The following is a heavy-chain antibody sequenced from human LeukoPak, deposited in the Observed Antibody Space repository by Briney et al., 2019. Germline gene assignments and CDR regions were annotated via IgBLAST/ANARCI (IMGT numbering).Heavy chain of an antibody. CDR1: GYTFSRYG. CDR3: ARDGEVGATLGGASYFWFDS. CDR2: ISGKDGQT. J-gene: IGHJ5*01. D-gene: IGHD1-26*01. V-gene: IGHV1-18*01. Sequence: ASVKVSCKASGYTFSRYGVNWVRQAPGQGLEWMGWISGKDGQTRYARKFQGRGTMTTDTSTSTAYMELRSLTSDDTAVYYCARDGEVGATLGGASYFWFDSWGQGTLVTVSS.